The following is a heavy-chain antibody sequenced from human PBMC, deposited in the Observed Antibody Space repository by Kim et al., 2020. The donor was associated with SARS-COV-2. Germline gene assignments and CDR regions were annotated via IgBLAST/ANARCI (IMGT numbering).Heavy chain of an antibody. CDR1: GYTFTSYA. CDR2: INTNTGNP. D-gene: IGHD4-17*01. Sequence: ASVKVSCKASGYTFTSYAMNWVRQAPGQGLEWMGWINTNTGNPTYAQGFTGRFVFSLDTSVSTAYLQISSLKAEDTAVYYCARETSTVVKDNWFDPWGQGTLVTVSS. CDR3: ARETSTVVKDNWFDP. J-gene: IGHJ5*02. V-gene: IGHV7-4-1*02.